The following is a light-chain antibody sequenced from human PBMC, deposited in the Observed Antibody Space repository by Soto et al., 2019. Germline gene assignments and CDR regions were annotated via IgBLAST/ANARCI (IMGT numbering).Light chain of an antibody. CDR1: SSDIGDSNY. CDR2: DVS. CDR3: SSFRSSSTSYV. V-gene: IGLV2-14*03. Sequence: QSALTQPASVSGSPGQSITISCTGTSSDIGDSNYVSWYQQHPGKAPKLVIYDVSNRPSGVSNRFSGSKSANTASLTISGLQAEDEADYYCSSFRSSSTSYVFGPGTKVTVL. J-gene: IGLJ1*01.